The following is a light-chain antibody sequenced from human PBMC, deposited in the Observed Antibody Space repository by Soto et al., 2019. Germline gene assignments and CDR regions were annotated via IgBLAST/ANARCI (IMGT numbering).Light chain of an antibody. V-gene: IGKV1-5*01. Sequence: DIQMTQSPSTLSASVGDRVIITCRASQSISNWLAWYQQKPGKAPKLLISAASSLESGVPSRFSGSGSGTEFTLTISSPQPDDFATYYCQQYNSYSLTFGQGTKVEI. J-gene: IGKJ1*01. CDR2: AAS. CDR1: QSISNW. CDR3: QQYNSYSLT.